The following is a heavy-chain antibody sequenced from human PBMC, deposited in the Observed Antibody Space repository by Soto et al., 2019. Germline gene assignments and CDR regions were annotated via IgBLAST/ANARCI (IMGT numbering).Heavy chain of an antibody. CDR3: AKQYYYDSSGRAGGMDV. Sequence: EVQLVESGGGLVQPGRSLRLSCAASGFTFDDYAMHWVRQAPGKGLEWVSGISWNSGSIGYADSVKGRFTISRDNAKNSLYLQNDQPRAEGKALDYCAKQYYYDSSGRAGGMDVWGQGTTVTVSS. CDR2: ISWNSGSI. J-gene: IGHJ6*02. V-gene: IGHV3-9*01. D-gene: IGHD3-22*01. CDR1: GFTFDDYA.